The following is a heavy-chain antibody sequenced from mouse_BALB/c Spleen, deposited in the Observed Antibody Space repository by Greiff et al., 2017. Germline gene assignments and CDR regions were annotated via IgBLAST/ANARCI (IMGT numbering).Heavy chain of an antibody. CDR1: GFNIKDTY. J-gene: IGHJ2*01. CDR2: IDPANGNT. V-gene: IGHV14-3*02. D-gene: IGHD2-4*01. Sequence: VQLQQSGAELVKPGASVKLSCTASGFNIKDTYMHWVKQRPEQGLEWIGRIDPANGNTKYDPKFQGKATITADTSSNTAYLQLSSLTSEDTAVYYCARSLYYDYDVDDWGQVTTLTVSS. CDR3: ARSLYYDYDVDD.